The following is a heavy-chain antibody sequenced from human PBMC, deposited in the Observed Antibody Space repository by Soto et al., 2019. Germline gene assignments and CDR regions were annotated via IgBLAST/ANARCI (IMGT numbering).Heavy chain of an antibody. V-gene: IGHV3-30*18. CDR3: VKDIHFLGIWYFDL. J-gene: IGHJ2*01. CDR1: GFTFSSFG. Sequence: EQLAESWGGVVQSGRSLRLSCEASGFTFSSFGMHWVRQAPGKGLEWVAVISYDGSDTYFADSVKGRFTISRDNSKNTVYLQMNSLRVEDTAVYYCVKDIHFLGIWYFDLWGRGSLVCVSS. CDR2: ISYDGSDT. D-gene: IGHD3-16*01.